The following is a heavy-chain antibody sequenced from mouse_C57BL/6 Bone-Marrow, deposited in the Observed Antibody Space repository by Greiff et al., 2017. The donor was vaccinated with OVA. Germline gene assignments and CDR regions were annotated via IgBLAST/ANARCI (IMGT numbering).Heavy chain of an antibody. D-gene: IGHD1-1*01. J-gene: IGHJ4*01. V-gene: IGHV1-69*01. Sequence: QVQLQQPGAELVMPGASVKLSCKASGYTFTSYWMHWVKQRPGQGLEWIGEIDPSDSYTNYNQKFKGKSTLTVDKSSSTAYMQLSSLTSEDSAVYYCARDYGSSYDGYYAMDYGGQGTSVTVSS. CDR1: GYTFTSYW. CDR2: IDPSDSYT. CDR3: ARDYGSSYDGYYAMDY.